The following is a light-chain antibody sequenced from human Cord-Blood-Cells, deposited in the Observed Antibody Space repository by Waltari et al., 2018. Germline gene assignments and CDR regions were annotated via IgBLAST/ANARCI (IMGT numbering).Light chain of an antibody. CDR3: CSYAGSSTLV. CDR1: RCAVGRYNL. CDR2: EGS. J-gene: IGLJ2*01. V-gene: IGLV2-23*01. Sequence: QSALTQPASVSGFPGQSITIYCTGTRCAVGRYNLLSWYQQHRGKAPKLMIYEGSKRPSGVSNRFSGSKSGNTASLTISGLQAEDEADYYCCSYAGSSTLVFGGGTKLTVL.